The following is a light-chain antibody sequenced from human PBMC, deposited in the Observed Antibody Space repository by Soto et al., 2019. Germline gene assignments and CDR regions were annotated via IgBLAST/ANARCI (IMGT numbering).Light chain of an antibody. CDR2: DAS. Sequence: EIVLTQSPATLALSPGERATLSCRASQSVSSYLAWYQQKPGQAPRLLIYDASNRATGIPARFSGSGSGTDFTLTISSLEPEDFAVYSCQQRSNSLTLGGGTQVEIK. V-gene: IGKV3-11*01. CDR1: QSVSSY. CDR3: QQRSNSLT. J-gene: IGKJ4*01.